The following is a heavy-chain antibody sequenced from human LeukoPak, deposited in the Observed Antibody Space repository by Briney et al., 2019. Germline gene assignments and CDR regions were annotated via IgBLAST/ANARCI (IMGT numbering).Heavy chain of an antibody. J-gene: IGHJ4*02. D-gene: IGHD6-19*01. V-gene: IGHV5-51*01. CDR1: GNSFTSYW. Sequence: GESLKISCKGSGNSFTSYWIALVRQMPGKGLEWMGIIYPDDSDTRYSPSFQGQVTITADKSISTAYLQWSSLKASDNAMYYCARQRRSSGWPNDYWGQGTLVTVSS. CDR2: IYPDDSDT. CDR3: ARQRRSSGWPNDY.